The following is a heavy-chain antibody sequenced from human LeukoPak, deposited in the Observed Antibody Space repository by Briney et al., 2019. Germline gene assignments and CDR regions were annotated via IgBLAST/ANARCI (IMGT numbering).Heavy chain of an antibody. J-gene: IGHJ5*02. CDR1: GYTFTASY. CDR2: INPNSGET. CDR3: ARVLGSRVDP. V-gene: IGHV1-2*02. Sequence: ASVKVSCKTSGYTFTASYMHWVRQAPGQGLEWMGWINPNSGETNYAPKFQGRVTMTRGTSISTAYMEVTRLTSDDTAIYYCARVLGSRVDPWGQGTLVTVSS.